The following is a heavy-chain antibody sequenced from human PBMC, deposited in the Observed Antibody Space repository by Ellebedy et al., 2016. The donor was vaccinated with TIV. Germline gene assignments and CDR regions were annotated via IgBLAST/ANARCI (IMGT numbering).Heavy chain of an antibody. CDR2: INQSVST. CDR3: ARAYSTWTDFDY. CDR1: GGSFSGYY. J-gene: IGHJ4*02. V-gene: IGHV4-34*01. D-gene: IGHD6-13*01. Sequence: MPSETLSLTCAVYGGSFSGYYWSWIRQPPGQGLEWIGEINQSVSTNYKPSPKSRVTISVDTSNNQFSLKLSSVTAADTAVYYCARAYSTWTDFDYWGQGTLVTVSS.